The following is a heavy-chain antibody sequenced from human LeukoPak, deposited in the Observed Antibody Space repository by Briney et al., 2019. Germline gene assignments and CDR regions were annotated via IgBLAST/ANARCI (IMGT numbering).Heavy chain of an antibody. CDR2: INTNTGNP. Sequence: GASVKVSCKASGYTFTSYAMNWVRQAPGQGLEWMGWINTNTGNPTYAQGFTGRFVFSLDTSVSTAYLQISSLKAEDTAVYYCARDGHIAAAGLFQHWGQGTLVTVSS. CDR3: ARDGHIAAAGLFQH. J-gene: IGHJ1*01. V-gene: IGHV7-4-1*02. D-gene: IGHD6-13*01. CDR1: GYTFTSYA.